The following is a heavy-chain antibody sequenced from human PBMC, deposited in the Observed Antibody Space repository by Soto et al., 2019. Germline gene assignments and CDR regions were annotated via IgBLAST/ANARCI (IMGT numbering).Heavy chain of an antibody. J-gene: IGHJ3*02. CDR3: ARDRRWYYYDTGGSDGVDAVDI. CDR2: ISAYNGNT. Sequence: ASVKVSCKASGYTFTSYGISWVRQAPGQGLEWMGWISAYNGNTNYAQKLQGRVTMTTDTSTSTAYMELRSLRSDDTAVYYCARDRRWYYYDTGGSDGVDAVDIWGQGTMVTVSS. D-gene: IGHD3-22*01. V-gene: IGHV1-18*04. CDR1: GYTFTSYG.